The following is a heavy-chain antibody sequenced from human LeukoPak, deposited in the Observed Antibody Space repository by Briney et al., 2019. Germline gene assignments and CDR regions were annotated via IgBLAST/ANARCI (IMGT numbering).Heavy chain of an antibody. CDR3: AKKANGLYFDF. CDR1: GFTFNDYA. D-gene: IGHD1-1*01. CDR2: ISWDGSTT. Sequence: GGSLRLSCAASGFTFNDYAMHWVRQAPGKGLEWVSLISWDGSTTSYADSVKGRFTISRDNSKDSLYLQMSSLRAEDTALYYCAKKANGLYFDFWGQGTLVTVSS. V-gene: IGHV3-43D*03. J-gene: IGHJ4*02.